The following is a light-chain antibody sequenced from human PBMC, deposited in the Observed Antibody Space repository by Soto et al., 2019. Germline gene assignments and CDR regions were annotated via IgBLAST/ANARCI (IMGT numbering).Light chain of an antibody. Sequence: EIVLTQSPATLSLSPGERATVSCRASQNVYFYLAWYQQKPGQAPRLLIYDASNRATGIPTRFSGSGSGTDFTLTISSLEPEDFAVYSCQQYGDWPGAFGGGTKVEIK. CDR3: QQYGDWPGA. J-gene: IGKJ4*01. CDR1: QNVYFY. V-gene: IGKV3-11*01. CDR2: DAS.